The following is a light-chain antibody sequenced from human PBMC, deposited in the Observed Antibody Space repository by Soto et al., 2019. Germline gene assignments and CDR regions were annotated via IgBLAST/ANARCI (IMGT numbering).Light chain of an antibody. CDR3: QSYDSSLPGWV. V-gene: IGLV1-40*01. CDR1: SSNIGTNYD. CDR2: GRN. J-gene: IGLJ3*02. Sequence: QLVLAQPPSMSGAPGQRVTISCTGTSSNIGTNYDVNWYQHLPGTAPKLLIYGRNNRPSGVPDRFSGSRSGTSASLAITGLQAEDAADYYCQSYDSSLPGWVFGGGTKLTVL.